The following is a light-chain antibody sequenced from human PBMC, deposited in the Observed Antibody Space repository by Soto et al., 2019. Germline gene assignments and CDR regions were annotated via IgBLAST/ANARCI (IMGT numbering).Light chain of an antibody. CDR1: QSVSSY. V-gene: IGKV3-11*01. J-gene: IGKJ1*01. Sequence: EIVLTQSPATLSLSPGERATLSCRASQSVSSYLAWYQQKPGQAPRLLIYDASNRATGIPARFSGSGSGTEFSLTISSLRSEDFAVYYCQHYNNWPPWTFGQGTKVEIK. CDR3: QHYNNWPPWT. CDR2: DAS.